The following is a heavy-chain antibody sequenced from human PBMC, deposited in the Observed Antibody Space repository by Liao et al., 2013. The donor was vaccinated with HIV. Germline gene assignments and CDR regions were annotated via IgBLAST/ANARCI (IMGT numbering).Heavy chain of an antibody. J-gene: IGHJ4*02. CDR1: GDSISSGTYY. D-gene: IGHD3-22*01. CDR2: IYTSGIT. V-gene: IGHV4-61*02. Sequence: QVQLQESGPGLVKPSQTLSLTCTVSGDSISSGTYYWTWIRQPAGKGLEWIGRIYTSGITYYNPSLKNRVTLSIDTSKNQFSLNLTSVTAADTATYYCARGKDYYDIGGLLDYWGQGTLVTVSS. CDR3: ARGKDYYDIGGLLDY.